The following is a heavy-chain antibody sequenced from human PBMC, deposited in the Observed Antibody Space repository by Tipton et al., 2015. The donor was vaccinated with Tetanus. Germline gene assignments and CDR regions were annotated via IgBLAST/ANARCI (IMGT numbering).Heavy chain of an antibody. CDR3: ARRLKVGITGVYFDL. CDR1: VGSISSGDYY. CDR2: IYKSGNT. V-gene: IGHV4-30-4*01. D-gene: IGHD7-27*01. Sequence: TLSLTCTVSVGSISSGDYYWSWVRQSPGEGLEWIGHIYKSGNTYYKPSLKSRVVISIDASKNQFSLKLNSMTAADTAVYHCARRLKVGITGVYFDLWGRGTRVSVSS. J-gene: IGHJ4*02.